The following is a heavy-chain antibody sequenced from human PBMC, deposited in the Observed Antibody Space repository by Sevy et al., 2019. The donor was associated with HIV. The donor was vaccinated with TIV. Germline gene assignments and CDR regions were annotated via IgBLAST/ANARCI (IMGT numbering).Heavy chain of an antibody. CDR2: INPNSGGT. V-gene: IGHV1-2*02. Sequence: ASMKVSCKASGYTFTGYYMHWVRQAPGQGPEWMGWINPNSGGTNYARKLQGRVTMTTETSISTAYMELSRLRSDDTAVYYCARITTIFTAGGDFQHWGQGTLVTVSS. CDR3: ARITTIFTAGGDFQH. CDR1: GYTFTGYY. J-gene: IGHJ1*01. D-gene: IGHD3-9*01.